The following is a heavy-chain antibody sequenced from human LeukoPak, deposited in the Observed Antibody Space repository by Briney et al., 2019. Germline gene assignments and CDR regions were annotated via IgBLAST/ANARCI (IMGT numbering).Heavy chain of an antibody. D-gene: IGHD3-10*01. CDR1: GYTFTSYG. CDR3: ARDYGSGSWGYYMDV. J-gene: IGHJ6*03. Sequence: ASVKVSCKASGYTFTSYGISWVRQAPGQGLEWMGWISAYNGNTNYAQKLQGRVTMTTDTSTSTAYMELRSLRSDDTAVYYCARDYGSGSWGYYMDVWGKGTTVTISS. V-gene: IGHV1-18*01. CDR2: ISAYNGNT.